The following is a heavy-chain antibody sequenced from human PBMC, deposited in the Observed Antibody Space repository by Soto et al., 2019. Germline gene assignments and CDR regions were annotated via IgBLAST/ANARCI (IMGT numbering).Heavy chain of an antibody. CDR3: ARWVGGESRYLDY. J-gene: IGHJ4*02. CDR1: GFTFSAYS. CDR2: ISSSSSNT. Sequence: EVQLVESGGGLVQPGGSLRLSRAASGFTFSAYSMNWVRQAPGKGLEWVSDISSSSSNTYYADSVKGRFTISRDNAKNSLYLQMNSLRAEDTAVYYCARWVGGESRYLDYWGQGTLVTVSS. D-gene: IGHD3-9*01. V-gene: IGHV3-48*01.